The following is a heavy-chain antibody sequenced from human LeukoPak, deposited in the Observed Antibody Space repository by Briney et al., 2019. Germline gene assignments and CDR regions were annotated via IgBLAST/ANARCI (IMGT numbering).Heavy chain of an antibody. CDR1: GGSMSNSY. D-gene: IGHD3-22*01. J-gene: IGHJ6*02. CDR2: MYVSGTT. CDR3: ARENYYDSSGYSEGMVV. V-gene: IGHV4-4*07. Sequence: SETLSLTCTVSGGSMSNSYLTWVRQPAGKGLEWIGRMYVSGTTNYNPSLRSRVTMSIDSSNNQFSLRLGSVTAADTAVYYCARENYYDSSGYSEGMVVWGQGTTVTVS.